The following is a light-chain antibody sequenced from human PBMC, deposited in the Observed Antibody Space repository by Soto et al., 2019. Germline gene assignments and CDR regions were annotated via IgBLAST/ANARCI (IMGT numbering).Light chain of an antibody. V-gene: IGKV3-11*01. J-gene: IGKJ1*01. CDR1: QSVSSY. CDR2: NAS. CDR3: KQRSSYKT. Sequence: DIVLTQSPATLSLSPGERATLSCRASQSVSSYLAWYQQKPGQAPRLLIYNASNRATGIPARFSGSGSGTDFTLTISSLEPEDVAVYYCKQRSSYKTFRKGTKVHI.